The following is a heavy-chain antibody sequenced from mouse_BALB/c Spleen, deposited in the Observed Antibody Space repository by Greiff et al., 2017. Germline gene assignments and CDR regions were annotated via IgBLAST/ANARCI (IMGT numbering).Heavy chain of an antibody. J-gene: IGHJ3*01. Sequence: VQLQQSGPDLVKPGASVTMSCTASGYTFTDYYMKWVNQSPGKSLEWIGAINPNNGDTFYNQKFKGMATLTVDKSSNTAYMQINSLTSEDSAVYYCARSAYYGNPGFAYWGQGTLVTVSA. V-gene: IGHV1-26*01. CDR2: INPNNGDT. D-gene: IGHD2-1*01. CDR3: ARSAYYGNPGFAY. CDR1: GYTFTDYY.